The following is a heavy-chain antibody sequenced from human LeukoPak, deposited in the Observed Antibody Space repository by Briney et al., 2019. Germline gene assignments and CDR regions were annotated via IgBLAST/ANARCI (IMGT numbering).Heavy chain of an antibody. CDR1: GFTFSSYW. CDR3: ASRTIQLASWDWYSDL. V-gene: IGHV3-74*01. J-gene: IGHJ2*01. CDR2: INSDGSST. Sequence: GGSLRLSCAASGFTFSSYWMHWVRQAPGKGLVWVSRINSDGSSTSYADSVKGRFTISRDNAKNTLYLQMNSLRAEDTAVYYCASRTIQLASWDWYSDLWGRGTLVTVSS. D-gene: IGHD5-18*01.